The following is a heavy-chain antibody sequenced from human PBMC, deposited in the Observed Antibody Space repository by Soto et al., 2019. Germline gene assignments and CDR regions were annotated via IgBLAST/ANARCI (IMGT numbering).Heavy chain of an antibody. CDR1: GVSIISGGFY. CDR3: ARRTDYYYYMDL. CDR2: IYYSGST. D-gene: IGHD4-17*01. V-gene: IGHV4-31*03. J-gene: IGHJ6*03. Sequence: TSETLSLTCTVSGVSIISGGFYWSWIRQHPGRGLEWIGYIYYSGSTYYNPSLKSRVTISVDTSKNQFSLKLSSVTAADTAVYYCARRTDYYYYMDLWGKGTTVTV.